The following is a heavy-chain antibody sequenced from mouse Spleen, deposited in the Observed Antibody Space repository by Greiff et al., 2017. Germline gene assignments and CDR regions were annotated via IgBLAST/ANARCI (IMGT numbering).Heavy chain of an antibody. V-gene: IGHV5-9-3*01. CDR1: GFTFSSYA. J-gene: IGHJ1*01. CDR3: ARRDWYFDV. Sequence: EVQRVESGGGLVKPGGSLKLSCAASGFTFSSYAMSWVRQTPEKRLEWVATISSGGSYTYYPDSVKGRFTISRDNAKNTLYLQMSSLRSEDTAMYYCARRDWYFDVWGAGTTVTVSS. CDR2: ISSGGSYT.